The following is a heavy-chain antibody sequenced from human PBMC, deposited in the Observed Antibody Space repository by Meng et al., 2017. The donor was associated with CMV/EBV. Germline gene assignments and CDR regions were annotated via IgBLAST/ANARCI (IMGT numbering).Heavy chain of an antibody. V-gene: IGHV1-69*02. CDR3: TTGPTGLSYFDH. J-gene: IGHJ4*02. CDR1: GDTVSNCM. D-gene: IGHD3-10*01. Sequence: SCKASGDTVSNCMNNWVRQAPGQGRGVMERIIHIRGVTRHAQEFQGRVTVTTDKSTSKAYMELGSLRSEDTAMYYCTTGPTGLSYFDHWGQGTLVTVSS. CDR2: IIHIRGVT.